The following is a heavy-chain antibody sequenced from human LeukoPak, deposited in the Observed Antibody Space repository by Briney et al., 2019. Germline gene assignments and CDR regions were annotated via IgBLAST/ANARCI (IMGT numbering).Heavy chain of an antibody. V-gene: IGHV3-23*01. CDR2: ISGSGGST. CDR3: AKAVITFGGVIQAYDY. J-gene: IGHJ4*02. Sequence: GRSLRLSCAASGFTFDDYAMHWVRQAPGKGLEWVSAISGSGGSTYYADSVKGRFTISRDNSKNTLYLQMNSLRAEDTAVYYCAKAVITFGGVIQAYDYWGQGTLVTVSS. CDR1: GFTFDDYA. D-gene: IGHD3-16*02.